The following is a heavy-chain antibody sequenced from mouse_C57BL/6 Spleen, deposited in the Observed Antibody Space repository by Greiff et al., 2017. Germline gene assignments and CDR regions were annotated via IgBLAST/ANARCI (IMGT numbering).Heavy chain of an antibody. CDR1: GFSLTSYG. D-gene: IGHD2-12*01. CDR2: IWGVGST. Sequence: VKLVESGPGLVAPSQSLSITCTVSGFSLTSYGVHWVRQSPGKGLEWLGVIWGVGSTNYNSALKSRLSISKDNTKSQVFLKMNSLQTDDTAMYYCASGYSYAMGCWGKGTSVTVSS. V-gene: IGHV2-6*01. J-gene: IGHJ4*01. CDR3: ASGYSYAMGC.